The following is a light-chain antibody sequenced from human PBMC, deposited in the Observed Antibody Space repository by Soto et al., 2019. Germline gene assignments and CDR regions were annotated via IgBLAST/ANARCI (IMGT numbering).Light chain of an antibody. Sequence: IQMTQSPSTPSATLRDRVTIPFRPSQGISNSLAWYQQKPGKVPKLLIHAASTLQSGVPSRFSGSGSGTDFTLTISSLQPEDVATYYCQKYDSAPTFGPGTKVDIK. CDR3: QKYDSAPT. CDR1: QGISNS. V-gene: IGKV1-27*01. CDR2: AAS. J-gene: IGKJ1*01.